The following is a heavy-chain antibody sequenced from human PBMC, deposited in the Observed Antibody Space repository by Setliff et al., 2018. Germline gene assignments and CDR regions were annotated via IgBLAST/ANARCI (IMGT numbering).Heavy chain of an antibody. CDR3: VREHVDTTLIVVPIIGGYFDL. CDR2: MDPKTGDT. D-gene: IGHD3-22*01. Sequence: GASVKVSCKASGYKFKNYAINWVRQATGQGLEWMGWMDPKTGDTGFAQKSQGRVTITSDTSINTVYLDLSGLKSDDTAVYFCVREHVDTTLIVVPIIGGYFDLWGRGTLVTVSS. V-gene: IGHV1-8*01. CDR1: GYKFKNYA. J-gene: IGHJ2*01.